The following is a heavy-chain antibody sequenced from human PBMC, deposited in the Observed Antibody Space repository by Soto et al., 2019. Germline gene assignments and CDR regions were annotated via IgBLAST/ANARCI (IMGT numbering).Heavy chain of an antibody. Sequence: GGSLRLSCAASGFQFSSYSMNWVRQAPGKGLEWVSYISSSSSTVYYADSVKGRFTMSRDNAKKSLYLQMNSLRAEDTAVYYCARVDSYWYFDLWGRGTLVTSPQ. CDR3: ARVDSYWYFDL. CDR1: GFQFSSYS. D-gene: IGHD2-2*03. J-gene: IGHJ2*01. CDR2: ISSSSSTV. V-gene: IGHV3-48*01.